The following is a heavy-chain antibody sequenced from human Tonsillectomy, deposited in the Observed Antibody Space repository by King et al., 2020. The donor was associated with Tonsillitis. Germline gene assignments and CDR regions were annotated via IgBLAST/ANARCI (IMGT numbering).Heavy chain of an antibody. D-gene: IGHD4/OR15-4a*01. J-gene: IGHJ1*01. V-gene: IGHV4-4*07. CDR3: ARIDSGGRFQY. CDR2: IYNSGST. Sequence: QLQESGPGLVKPSETLSLTCTVSGGSISSYYWSWIRQPAGKRLEWIGRIYNSGSTNYKSSLKSRLSMSVDTSKNQFSLKLTSVTAADTAVYYCARIDSGGRFQYWGQGTLVTVSS. CDR1: GGSISSYY.